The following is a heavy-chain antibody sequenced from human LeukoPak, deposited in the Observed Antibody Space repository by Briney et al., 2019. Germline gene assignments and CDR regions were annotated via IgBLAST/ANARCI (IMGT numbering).Heavy chain of an antibody. Sequence: GGSLRLSCAASGFTVSSNYMSWVRQAPGKGLEWVSVIYSGGSTYYADSVKGRFTISRDNSKNTLYLQMNSLRAEDTAVYYCASRHYYGSGSYYTAGGLIDYWGQGTLVTVSS. CDR1: GFTVSSNY. D-gene: IGHD3-10*01. J-gene: IGHJ4*02. V-gene: IGHV3-66*01. CDR2: IYSGGST. CDR3: ASRHYYGSGSYYTAGGLIDY.